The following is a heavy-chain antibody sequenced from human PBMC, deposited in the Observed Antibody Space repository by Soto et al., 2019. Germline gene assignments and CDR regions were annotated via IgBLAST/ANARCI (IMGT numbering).Heavy chain of an antibody. CDR3: AKSLHGSGSPDAFDI. D-gene: IGHD3-10*01. CDR1: GFTFSSYA. Sequence: GGSLRLSCAASGFTFSSYAMSWVRQAPGKGLEWVSAISGSGGSTYYADSVKGRFTISRDNSKNTLYLQMNSLRAEDTSVYYCAKSLHGSGSPDAFDIWGQGTMVTVSS. CDR2: ISGSGGST. V-gene: IGHV3-23*01. J-gene: IGHJ3*02.